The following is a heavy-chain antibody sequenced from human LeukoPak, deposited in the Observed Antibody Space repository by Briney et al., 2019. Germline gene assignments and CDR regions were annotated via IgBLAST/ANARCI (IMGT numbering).Heavy chain of an antibody. Sequence: GESLRLSCVASGFTFSSYAMYWVRQAPGKGLECVSAVSSNGGRVYYANSVKGRFTISRDNSKNTLYLQMGSLRAEDMAVYYCARDLYCSSISCYGPFDPWGQGTLVTVSS. D-gene: IGHD2-2*01. CDR3: ARDLYCSSISCYGPFDP. CDR1: GFTFSSYA. CDR2: VSSNGGRV. V-gene: IGHV3-64*01. J-gene: IGHJ5*02.